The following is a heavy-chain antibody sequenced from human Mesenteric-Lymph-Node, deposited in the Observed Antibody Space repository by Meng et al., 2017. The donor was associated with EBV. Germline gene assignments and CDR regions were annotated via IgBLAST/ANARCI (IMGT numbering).Heavy chain of an antibody. CDR2: IFHSGSS. CDR1: GGSISSSSYY. Sequence: QLQLREPGPGLVKPSETLTLTCTVSGGSISSSSYYWGWIRQPPGKGLEWIGSIFHSGSSYYNPSLKSRVTISVDTSKNQFSLKLSSVTAADTAVYYCARRGIAAAVGRFDPWGQGTLVTVSS. D-gene: IGHD6-13*01. CDR3: ARRGIAAAVGRFDP. V-gene: IGHV4-39*01. J-gene: IGHJ5*02.